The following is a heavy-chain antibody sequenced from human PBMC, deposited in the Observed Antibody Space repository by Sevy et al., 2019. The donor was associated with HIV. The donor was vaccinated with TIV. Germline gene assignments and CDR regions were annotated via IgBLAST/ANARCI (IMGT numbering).Heavy chain of an antibody. V-gene: IGHV3-7*01. CDR2: IKQDGSEK. J-gene: IGHJ4*02. D-gene: IGHD3-22*01. CDR1: GFTFSSYW. CDR3: AREGAYYYDSSGYY. Sequence: GGSLRLSCAASGFTFSSYWMNWIRQAPGKGLEWVANIKQDGSEKYYVDSVKGRFTISRDNAKNSLYLQMNSLRDEDTAVYYCAREGAYYYDSSGYYWGQGTLVTVSS.